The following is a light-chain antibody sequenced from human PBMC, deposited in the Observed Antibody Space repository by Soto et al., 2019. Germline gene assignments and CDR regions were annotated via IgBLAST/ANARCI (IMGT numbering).Light chain of an antibody. V-gene: IGKV3-20*01. CDR3: QQYGSSSYT. CDR2: AAS. CDR1: RGFSGSY. J-gene: IGKJ2*01. Sequence: EIVLTQSPGTLSLSPGERATLSAGPGRGFSGSYLAWYHQKPGQAPRPLIYAASSRATGIPDRFSGSGSGTDFTLTISRLEPEDFAVYYCQQYGSSSYTFGQGTQLEIK.